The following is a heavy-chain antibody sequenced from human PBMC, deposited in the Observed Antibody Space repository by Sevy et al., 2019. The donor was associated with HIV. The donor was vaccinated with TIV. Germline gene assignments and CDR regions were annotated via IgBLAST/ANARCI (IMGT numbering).Heavy chain of an antibody. CDR2: IHHTGST. J-gene: IGHJ4*02. Sequence: SETLSLTCAVSGASITISTWWGWVRQPPGKGLEWIGEIHHTGSTNSNPSLKTRVTLSVDKSKNQFSLNLNSVTAADTAVYYCARGFKYCSGGSCYWSWGQGTLVTVSS. D-gene: IGHD2-15*01. V-gene: IGHV4-4*02. CDR3: ARGFKYCSGGSCYWS. CDR1: GASITISTW.